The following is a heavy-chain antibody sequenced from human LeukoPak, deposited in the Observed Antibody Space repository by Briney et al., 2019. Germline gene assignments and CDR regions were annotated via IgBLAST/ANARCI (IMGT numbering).Heavy chain of an antibody. CDR2: IYTSGST. J-gene: IGHJ4*02. Sequence: SETLSLTCTVSGGSISSYYWSWIRQPAGKGLEWIGRIYTSGSTNYNPSLKSRVTMSVDTSKNQFSLKLSSVTAADTAVYYCARAVRYYYDSSGYYYYFDYWGQGTLVTVSS. D-gene: IGHD3-22*01. V-gene: IGHV4-4*07. CDR3: ARAVRYYYDSSGYYYYFDY. CDR1: GGSISSYY.